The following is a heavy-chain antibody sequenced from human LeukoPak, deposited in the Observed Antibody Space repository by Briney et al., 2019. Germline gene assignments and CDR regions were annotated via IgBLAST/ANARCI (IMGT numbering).Heavy chain of an antibody. J-gene: IGHJ4*02. D-gene: IGHD1-26*01. Sequence: GGSLRLSCAASGFTFSSYEMNWVRQAPGKGLEWVSYISSSGSTIYYADSVKGRFTISRDNAKNSLYLQMNSLRAEDTAVYYCARGRIVGATDYWAQGTLVTVSS. V-gene: IGHV3-48*03. CDR1: GFTFSSYE. CDR2: ISSSGSTI. CDR3: ARGRIVGATDY.